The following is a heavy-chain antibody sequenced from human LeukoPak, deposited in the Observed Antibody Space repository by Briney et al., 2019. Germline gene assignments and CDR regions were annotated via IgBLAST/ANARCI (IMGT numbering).Heavy chain of an antibody. J-gene: IGHJ4*02. CDR1: GYTFTSYG. CDR2: ISAYNGNT. V-gene: IGHV1-18*01. D-gene: IGHD6-6*01. CDR3: ARIGPIKAARPNYFPY. Sequence: LRASVKVSCKASGYTFTSYGISWVRQAPGQGLEWMGWISAYNGNTNYAQKLQGRVTMTTDTSTSTAYMELRSLRSDDPAVYYCARIGPIKAARPNYFPYWPQGTLVPVSS.